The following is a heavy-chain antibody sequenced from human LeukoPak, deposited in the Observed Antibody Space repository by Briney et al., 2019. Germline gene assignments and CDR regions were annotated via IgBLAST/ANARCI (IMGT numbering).Heavy chain of an antibody. CDR1: GFTFSSYW. Sequence: GGSLRLSCAASGFTFSSYWMHWVRQAPGKGPVWVSRINSDGTGTMYADSVKGRFTISRDNAKNTLYLQMSSLRAEETAVYYCAKHPAFDIWGQGTMVTVSS. J-gene: IGHJ3*02. CDR2: INSDGTGT. V-gene: IGHV3-74*03. CDR3: AKHPAFDI.